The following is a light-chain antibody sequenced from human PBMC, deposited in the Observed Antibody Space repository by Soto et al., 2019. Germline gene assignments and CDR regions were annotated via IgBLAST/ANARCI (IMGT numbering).Light chain of an antibody. CDR1: QSVSSY. Sequence: DIVLTQSPATLSLSPGERATLSCRASQSVSSYLAWYQQKPGQAPRLLIYDASNRATGIPARFSGSGSGTDFTLTINSLEHEDFAVYYGQQRSNGPPWTFGQGTKVEIK. CDR3: QQRSNGPPWT. V-gene: IGKV3-11*01. J-gene: IGKJ1*01. CDR2: DAS.